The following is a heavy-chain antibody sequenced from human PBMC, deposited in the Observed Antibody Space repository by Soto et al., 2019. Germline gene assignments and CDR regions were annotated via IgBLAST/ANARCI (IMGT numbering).Heavy chain of an antibody. CDR3: ARTPWDGYTGYYFDY. J-gene: IGHJ4*02. CDR2: FYYTESA. Sequence: SETLSLTCTVSGGSISSRDYYWSWIRQPPGKGLEWIGYFYYTESAYYNPSLKSRLTISGDTSKNQFSLNLRSVTAADTAVYSCARTPWDGYTGYYFDYWGQGTLVTVSS. V-gene: IGHV4-30-4*01. CDR1: GGSISSRDYY. D-gene: IGHD5-18*01.